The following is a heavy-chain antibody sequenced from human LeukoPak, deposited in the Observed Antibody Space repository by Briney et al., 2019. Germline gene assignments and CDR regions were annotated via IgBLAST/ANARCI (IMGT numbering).Heavy chain of an antibody. Sequence: PGQSLRPSCSASGFTFSNTWISWVRQAPGNVLELDGPIKSKTDGGTTDYAAPVKGRFTISRYDSKNTLYLQMNRLKTEDTDVYYCTTEARVNLGYCSGGSCQFDYWGQGNLVIVS. V-gene: IGHV3-15*01. CDR1: GFTFSNTW. D-gene: IGHD2-15*01. CDR2: IKSKTDGGTT. CDR3: TTEARVNLGYCSGGSCQFDY. J-gene: IGHJ4*02.